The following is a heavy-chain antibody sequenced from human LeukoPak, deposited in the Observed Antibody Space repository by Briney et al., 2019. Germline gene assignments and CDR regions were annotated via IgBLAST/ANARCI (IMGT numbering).Heavy chain of an antibody. V-gene: IGHV3-53*01. D-gene: IGHD3-10*01. CDR3: ARTVRGYYGSGSYGALDY. CDR1: GFTVSSNY. CDR2: IYSGGST. Sequence: GGSLRLSCAASGFTVSSNYMSWVRQAPGKGLEWVSVIYSGGSTYYADSVKGRFTISRDNSKNTLYLQMNSLRAEDTAVYYCARTVRGYYGSGSYGALDYWGQGTLVTVSS. J-gene: IGHJ4*02.